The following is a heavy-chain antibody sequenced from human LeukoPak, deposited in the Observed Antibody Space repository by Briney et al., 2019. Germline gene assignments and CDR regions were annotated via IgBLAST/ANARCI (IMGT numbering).Heavy chain of an antibody. CDR2: IYPGDSDT. D-gene: IGHD2-15*01. CDR1: GYSFTSYW. Sequence: GESLKISCKGSGYSFTSYWIGWVRQMPGKGLEWMGIIYPGDSDTRYSPSFQGQVTISADKSISTAYLQWSSLKASDTAMYYCARPAPGGYCSGGSCYSFDWYFDLWGRGTLVTVSS. CDR3: ARPAPGGYCSGGSCYSFDWYFDL. J-gene: IGHJ2*01. V-gene: IGHV5-51*01.